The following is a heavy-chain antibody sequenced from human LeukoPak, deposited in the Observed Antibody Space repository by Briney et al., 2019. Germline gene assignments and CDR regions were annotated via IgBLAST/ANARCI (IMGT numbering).Heavy chain of an antibody. CDR3: ARDSFPLPPDIVVVPAANY. CDR1: GYTFTSYG. Sequence: ASVKVSCKASGYTFTSYGISWVRQAPGQGLEWMGWISAYNGNTNYAQKLQGRVTMTTDTSTSTAYMELRSLRYDDTAVYYCARDSFPLPPDIVVVPAANYWGQGTLVTVSS. V-gene: IGHV1-18*01. D-gene: IGHD2-2*01. CDR2: ISAYNGNT. J-gene: IGHJ4*02.